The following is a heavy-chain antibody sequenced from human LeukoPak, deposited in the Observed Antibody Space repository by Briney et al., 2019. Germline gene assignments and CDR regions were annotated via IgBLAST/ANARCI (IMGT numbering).Heavy chain of an antibody. Sequence: GRSLRLSCAASGFTFDDYAMHWVRQAPGKGLEWVSGISWNSGSIGYADSVKGRFTISRDNAKNSLYLQMNSLRAEDTAVYYCARYSSSSGPDYWGQGTLVTVSS. CDR3: ARYSSSSGPDY. CDR2: ISWNSGSI. V-gene: IGHV3-9*01. J-gene: IGHJ4*02. D-gene: IGHD6-6*01. CDR1: GFTFDDYA.